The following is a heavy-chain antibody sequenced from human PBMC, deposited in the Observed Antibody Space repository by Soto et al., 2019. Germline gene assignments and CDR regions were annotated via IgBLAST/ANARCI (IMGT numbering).Heavy chain of an antibody. CDR2: IRSKAYGGTT. J-gene: IGHJ6*02. CDR3: TRDVEYSYGYSYYYGMDV. Sequence: GGSLRLSCTASGFTFGDYAMSWVRQAPGKGLEWVGFIRSKAYGGTTEYAASVKGRFTISRDDSKSIAYLQMNSLKTEDTAVYYCTRDVEYSYGYSYYYGMDVWGQGTTVTVSS. D-gene: IGHD5-18*01. CDR1: GFTFGDYA. V-gene: IGHV3-49*04.